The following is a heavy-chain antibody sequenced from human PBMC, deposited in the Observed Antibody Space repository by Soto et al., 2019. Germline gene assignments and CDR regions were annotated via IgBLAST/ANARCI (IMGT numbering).Heavy chain of an antibody. J-gene: IGHJ4*02. CDR1: GGSISSGDYY. CDR2: IHYGGST. CDR3: ARRGGGVPELYFDY. Sequence: QVQLQESDPGLVKPSQTLSLTCTVSGGSISSGDYYWSWIRQPPGKGLEWLGYIHYGGSTYYNPSLKSRVTISVDTSKNQFSLKLSSVTAADTAVYYCARRGGGVPELYFDYWGQGTLVTVSS. V-gene: IGHV4-30-4*01. D-gene: IGHD2-15*01.